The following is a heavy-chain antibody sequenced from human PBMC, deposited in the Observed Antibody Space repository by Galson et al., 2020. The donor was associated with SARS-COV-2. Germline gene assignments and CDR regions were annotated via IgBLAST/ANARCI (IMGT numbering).Heavy chain of an antibody. J-gene: IGHJ4*02. CDR1: GFSFSDYW. V-gene: IGHV3-7*03. D-gene: IGHD1-7*01. CDR2: IRQDGNEI. CDR3: VKKLHD. Sequence: GGSLRLSCAASGFSFSDYWMHWVRQAPGKGLEWVANIRQDGNEIYYVDSVKGRFTISRDNAKNSLYLQMNGLRAEDTAVYYCVKKLHDWGQGVLVTVSP.